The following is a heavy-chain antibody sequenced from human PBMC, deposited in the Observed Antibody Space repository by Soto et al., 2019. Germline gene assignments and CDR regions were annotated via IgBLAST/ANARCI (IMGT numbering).Heavy chain of an antibody. CDR1: GFTFTRYS. J-gene: IGHJ4*02. V-gene: IGHV3-21*06. CDR2: ISSTTNYI. CDR3: ARESEDLTSNFDY. Sequence: SLRLSCAASGFTFTRYSMNWVRQAPGKGLEWVSSISSTTNYIYYGDSMKGRFTISRDNAKNSLYLEMNSLRAEDTAVYYCARESEDLTSNFDYWGQGTLVTVS.